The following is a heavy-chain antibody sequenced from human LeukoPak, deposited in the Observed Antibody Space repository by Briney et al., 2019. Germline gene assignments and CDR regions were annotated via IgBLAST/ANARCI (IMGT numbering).Heavy chain of an antibody. V-gene: IGHV3-48*01. Sequence: GGSLRLSCAASGFTFSSYSMNWVRQAPGKGLEWVSYISSSSTVYYADSVKGRFTISRDNSKNTLYLQMNSLRAEDTAVYHCAKSSHLWELLSWFDYWGRGTLVTVSS. CDR3: AKSSHLWELLSWFDY. J-gene: IGHJ4*02. CDR1: GFTFSSYS. CDR2: ISSSSTV. D-gene: IGHD1-26*01.